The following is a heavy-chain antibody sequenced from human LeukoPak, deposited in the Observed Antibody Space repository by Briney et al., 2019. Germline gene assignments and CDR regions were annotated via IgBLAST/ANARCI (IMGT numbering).Heavy chain of an antibody. D-gene: IGHD5-24*01. J-gene: IGHJ4*02. CDR1: GGSISSGSYY. Sequence: SETLSLTCTVSGGSISSGSYYWSWIRQAPGKGLEYIGYIYNSGTTNYNPSLKSRVTISVDTSKNQFSLKLSSVTAADTAIYYCAKSFSETERATITAYWGQGTLVTVSS. V-gene: IGHV4-61*01. CDR3: AKSFSETERATITAY. CDR2: IYNSGTT.